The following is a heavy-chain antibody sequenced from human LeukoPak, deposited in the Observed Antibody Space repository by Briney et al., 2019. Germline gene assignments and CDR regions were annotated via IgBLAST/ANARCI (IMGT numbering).Heavy chain of an antibody. Sequence: SETLSLTCAVYGGSFSGYYWSWIRQPPGKGLEWIGEINHSGSTNYNPSLKSRVTISVDTSKNQFSLKLSSVTAADTAVYYCARHKKRGGGFDPWGQGTLVTVSS. V-gene: IGHV4-34*01. CDR1: GGSFSGYY. CDR2: INHSGST. CDR3: ARHKKRGGGFDP. J-gene: IGHJ5*02. D-gene: IGHD2-15*01.